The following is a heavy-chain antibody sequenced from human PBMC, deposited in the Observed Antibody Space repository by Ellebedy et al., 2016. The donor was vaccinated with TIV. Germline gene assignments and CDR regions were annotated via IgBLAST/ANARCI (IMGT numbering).Heavy chain of an antibody. CDR1: GFTFSGYS. Sequence: GESLKISCVVSGFTFSGYSMTWVRQAPGKGLEWVSVISGSGVYAYYADSVKGRFAISRDNSKNALYLQMSSLRAEDTAVYYCAKVIVTGDRCRGFLESWGQGTLVTVSS. CDR3: AKVIVTGDRCRGFLES. D-gene: IGHD7-27*01. V-gene: IGHV3-23*01. CDR2: ISGSGVYA. J-gene: IGHJ4*02.